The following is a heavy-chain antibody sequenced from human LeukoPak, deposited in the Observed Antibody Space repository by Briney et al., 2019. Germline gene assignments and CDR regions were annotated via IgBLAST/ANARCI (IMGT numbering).Heavy chain of an antibody. CDR2: IYHSGST. Sequence: SGTLSLTCAVSGGSISSGGYSWSWIRQPPGKGLEWIGYIYHSGSTNYNPSLKSRVTISVDTSKNQFSLKLSSVTAADTAVYYCATGGLDGSGSQYYFDYWGQGTLVTVSS. D-gene: IGHD3-10*01. CDR3: ATGGLDGSGSQYYFDY. V-gene: IGHV4-30-2*01. CDR1: GGSISSGGYS. J-gene: IGHJ4*02.